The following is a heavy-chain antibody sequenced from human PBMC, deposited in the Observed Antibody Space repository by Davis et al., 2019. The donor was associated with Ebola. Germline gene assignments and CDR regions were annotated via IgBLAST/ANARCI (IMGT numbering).Heavy chain of an antibody. V-gene: IGHV3-9*01. CDR3: ARVGSSWDGPRDWFDP. J-gene: IGHJ5*02. CDR1: GFTFDDYA. Sequence: PGGSLRLSCAASGFTFDDYAMHWVRQAPGKGLEWVSGISWNSGSIGYADSVKGRFTISRDNAKNSLYLQMNSLRAEDTAVYYCARVGSSWDGPRDWFDPWGQGTLVTVSS. D-gene: IGHD6-13*01. CDR2: ISWNSGSI.